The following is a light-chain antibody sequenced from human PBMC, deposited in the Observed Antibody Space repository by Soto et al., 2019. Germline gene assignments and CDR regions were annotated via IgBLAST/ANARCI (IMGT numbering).Light chain of an antibody. V-gene: IGKV1-33*01. J-gene: IGKJ4*01. CDR1: QDISNY. Sequence: DIQMTQSPSSLSASVGDRVTITCQASQDISNYLNWYQQKPGKAPKLLIYDASNFETGVPSRFSGSGSETDFTFTISSLQPEDIATYYCQQYDNLPTFGGGTKVEIK. CDR2: DAS. CDR3: QQYDNLPT.